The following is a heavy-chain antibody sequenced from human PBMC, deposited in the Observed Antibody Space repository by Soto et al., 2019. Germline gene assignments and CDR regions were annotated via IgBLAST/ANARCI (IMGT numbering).Heavy chain of an antibody. V-gene: IGHV1-8*01. CDR1: GYTFTSYD. Sequence: GASVKVSCKASGYTFTSYDINWVRQATGQGLEWMGWMNPNSGNTGYAQKFQGRVTMTRNTSISTAYMELSSLRSEDTAVYYCARGPGQLWAPGFYYYGMDVWGQGTTVTVSS. CDR3: ARGPGQLWAPGFYYYGMDV. J-gene: IGHJ6*02. D-gene: IGHD5-18*01. CDR2: MNPNSGNT.